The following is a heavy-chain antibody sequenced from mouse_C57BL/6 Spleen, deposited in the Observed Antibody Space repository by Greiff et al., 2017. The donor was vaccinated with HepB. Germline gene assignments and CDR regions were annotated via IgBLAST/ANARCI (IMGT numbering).Heavy chain of an antibody. Sequence: QVQLQQPGAELVKPGASVKLSCKASGYTFTSYWMQWVKQRPGQGLEWIGVIDPSDSYTNYNQKFKGKATLTVDTSSSTAYMQLSSLTSEDSAVYYCARGTTYAMDYWGQGTSVTVSS. J-gene: IGHJ4*01. CDR2: IDPSDSYT. CDR3: ARGTTYAMDY. V-gene: IGHV1-50*01. CDR1: GYTFTSYW. D-gene: IGHD3-3*01.